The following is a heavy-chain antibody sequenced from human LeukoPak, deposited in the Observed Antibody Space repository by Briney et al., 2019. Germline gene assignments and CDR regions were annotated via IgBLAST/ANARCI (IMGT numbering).Heavy chain of an antibody. V-gene: IGHV4-34*01. CDR2: INHSGST. CDR1: GGSFSGYY. D-gene: IGHD3-10*01. J-gene: IGHJ6*02. Sequence: PSETLSLTCAVYGGSFSGYYWSWIRQPPGKGLEWIGEINHSGSTNYNPSLKSRVTISVDTSKNQFSLKLSSVTAADTPVYYCASSKVRAYYYYYYGMDVWGQGTTVTVSS. CDR3: ASSKVRAYYYYYYGMDV.